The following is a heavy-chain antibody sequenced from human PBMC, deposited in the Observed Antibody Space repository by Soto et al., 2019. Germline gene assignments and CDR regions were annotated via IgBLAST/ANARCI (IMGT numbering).Heavy chain of an antibody. Sequence: SETLSLTCTVSGGSISSGGYYWSWIRQHPGKGLEWIGYIYYSGSTYYNPSLKSRVTISVDTSKNQFSLKLSSVTAADTAVYYCARASRGRYYYGMDVWRQGTTVTVSS. D-gene: IGHD5-12*01. V-gene: IGHV4-31*03. CDR2: IYYSGST. CDR3: ARASRGRYYYGMDV. CDR1: GGSISSGGYY. J-gene: IGHJ6*02.